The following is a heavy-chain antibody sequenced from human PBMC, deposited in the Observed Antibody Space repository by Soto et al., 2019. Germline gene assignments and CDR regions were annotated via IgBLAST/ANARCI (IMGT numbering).Heavy chain of an antibody. CDR1: GFSFSSNW. CDR2: INQDGSEK. V-gene: IGHV3-7*01. CDR3: FNVAFGY. Sequence: HPGGSLRLSCTASGFSFSSNWMSWVRQAPGKGPEWVANINQDGSEKYCADSVKGRFTISRDNAKNSLYLQMDSLRVEDTALYYCFNVAFGYWGRGTLVTVSS. J-gene: IGHJ4*02.